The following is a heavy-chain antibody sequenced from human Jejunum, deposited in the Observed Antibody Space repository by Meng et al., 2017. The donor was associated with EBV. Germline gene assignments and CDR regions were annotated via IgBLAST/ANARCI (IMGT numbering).Heavy chain of an antibody. Sequence: QEQLVQSGAEGKKPGSSVQVSCKASGDLFGTYSVSWVRQAPGQRLEWMGNTVPIFGTTSYAQKFQGRVTITADESTRTAFMELRNLRSEDSAMYYCARAGGDYEDYWGQGTLVTVSS. CDR1: GDLFGTYS. J-gene: IGHJ4*02. D-gene: IGHD4-17*01. V-gene: IGHV1-69*15. CDR2: TVPIFGTT. CDR3: ARAGGDYEDY.